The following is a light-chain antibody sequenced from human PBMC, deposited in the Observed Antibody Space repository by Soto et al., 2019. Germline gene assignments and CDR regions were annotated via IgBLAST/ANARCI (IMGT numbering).Light chain of an antibody. V-gene: IGLV2-14*01. J-gene: IGLJ1*01. CDR3: SSYKSCSTLEV. CDR2: EVS. CDR1: SSNIGGNS. Sequence: QYVLTQPPSVSAAPGQKVTISCSGSSSNIGGNSVSWYQQHPGKPTKLMIYEVSNRPSGVSNRFSGCKSGNTASLTISGLQAADEADYYCSSYKSCSTLEVFASGTKVTVL.